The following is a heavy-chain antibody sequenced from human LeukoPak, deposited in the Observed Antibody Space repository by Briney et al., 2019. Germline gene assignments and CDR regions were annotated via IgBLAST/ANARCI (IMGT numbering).Heavy chain of an antibody. J-gene: IGHJ3*01. CDR2: ISSSGTYK. CDR3: ARAVYYGPGSSDAPDF. CDR1: GFTFSTYS. D-gene: IGHD3-10*01. Sequence: GGSLRLSCAVSGFTFSTYSMNWVRQAPGKGLEWVAFISSSGTYKYYVDSMRGRFTISRNNAENSLYLHMISLRAEDTAVYYCARAVYYGPGSSDAPDFWGQGTMVTVSS. V-gene: IGHV3-21*06.